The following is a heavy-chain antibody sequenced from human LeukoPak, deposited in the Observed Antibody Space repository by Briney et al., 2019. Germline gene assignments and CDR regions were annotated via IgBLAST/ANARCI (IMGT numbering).Heavy chain of an antibody. CDR1: GGTFSSYA. J-gene: IGHJ5*02. CDR2: IIPIFGTA. CDR3: ARVDIVVVPAGMGVGWFDP. V-gene: IGHV1-69*06. Sequence: SVKVSCKASGGTFSSYAISWVRQAPGQGLEWMGGIIPIFGTANYAQKFQGRVTITADKSTSTAYMELSSLRSEDTAVYYCARVDIVVVPAGMGVGWFDPWGQGTLVTVSS. D-gene: IGHD2-2*01.